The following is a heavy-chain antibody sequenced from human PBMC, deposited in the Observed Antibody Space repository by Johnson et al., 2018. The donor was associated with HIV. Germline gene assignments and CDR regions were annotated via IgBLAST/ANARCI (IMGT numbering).Heavy chain of an antibody. CDR3: ARSDSSGYYPSHAFDI. V-gene: IGHV3-11*01. CDR1: GFTFSDYY. Sequence: QVQLVESGGGLIKPGGSLRLSCAASGFTFSDYYMNWIRQAPGKGLEWVSYISGSGSTMYYADSVKGRFSISGDHAKNTLYLQMTSLRAEDTAVYYCARSDSSGYYPSHAFDIWGQGTMVTVSS. J-gene: IGHJ3*02. CDR2: ISGSGSTM. D-gene: IGHD3-22*01.